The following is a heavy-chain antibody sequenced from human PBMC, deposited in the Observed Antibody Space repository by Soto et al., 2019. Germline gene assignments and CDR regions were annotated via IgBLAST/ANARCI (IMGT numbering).Heavy chain of an antibody. CDR2: IYPGDSDT. J-gene: IGHJ6*02. CDR1: GYSFTSYL. CDR3: ARIVVVPAATGGYYYYGMDV. V-gene: IGHV5-51*01. D-gene: IGHD2-2*01. Sequence: GESLKISCKGSGYSFTSYLLGWVRQMPGKGLEWIGIIYPGDSDTRYSPSFQGQVTISADKSISTAYLQWSSLKASDTAMYYCARIVVVPAATGGYYYYGMDVWGQGTTVTGYS.